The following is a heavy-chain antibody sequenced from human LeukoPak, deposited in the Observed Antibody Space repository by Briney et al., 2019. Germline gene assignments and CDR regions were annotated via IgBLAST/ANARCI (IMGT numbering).Heavy chain of an antibody. Sequence: GESLKISCKVSGYSFSSYWIGWVCQMPGKGLEWMGIIFPGDSDTRYSPSFQGQVTISADKSINTAYLQWSNLKASDTAMYFCARLVAIPDAFDIWGQGTMVTVSS. CDR1: GYSFSSYW. CDR3: ARLVAIPDAFDI. D-gene: IGHD2-2*02. J-gene: IGHJ3*02. V-gene: IGHV5-51*01. CDR2: IFPGDSDT.